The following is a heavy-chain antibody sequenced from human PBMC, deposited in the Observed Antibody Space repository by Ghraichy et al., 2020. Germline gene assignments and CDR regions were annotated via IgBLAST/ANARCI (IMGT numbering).Heavy chain of an antibody. Sequence: GESLNISCAASGFTFSSCAMSWVRQAPGKGPEWVSAISGSGGSTYYADSVKGRFTISRDNSKNTLSLQMNSPRAEDTAVYYCAKHDASLVRGVIYYYYYGMDVWGQGTTVTVSS. CDR3: AKHDASLVRGVIYYYYYGMDV. CDR2: ISGSGGST. CDR1: GFTFSSCA. V-gene: IGHV3-23*01. D-gene: IGHD3-10*01. J-gene: IGHJ6*02.